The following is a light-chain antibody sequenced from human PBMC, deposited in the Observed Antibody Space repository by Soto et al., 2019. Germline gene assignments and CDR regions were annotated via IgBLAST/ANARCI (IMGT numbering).Light chain of an antibody. CDR2: DAS. V-gene: IGKV1-5*01. Sequence: STLSASLGERVSITCRASQSVSNWLAWYQQKPGIAPNLLIYDASTLESGVPSRFSGSGSGTEFTLTISSLQPDDFATYYCQQYKTYPWTFGQGTKVDIK. CDR3: QQYKTYPWT. CDR1: QSVSNW. J-gene: IGKJ1*01.